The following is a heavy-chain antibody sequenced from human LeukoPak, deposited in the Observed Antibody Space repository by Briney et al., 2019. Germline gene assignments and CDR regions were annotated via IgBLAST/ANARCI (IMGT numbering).Heavy chain of an antibody. CDR2: IYPGDSDT. J-gene: IGHJ3*02. Sequence: GESLKISCKGSGYSFTSYWIGWVRQMPGKGLEWMGIIYPGDSDTRYSPSFQGQVTISADKSISTAYLQWSSLKASDTAMYYCARRSYDILTGYSDAFDIWGQGTMVTVSS. D-gene: IGHD3-9*01. V-gene: IGHV5-51*01. CDR1: GYSFTSYW. CDR3: ARRSYDILTGYSDAFDI.